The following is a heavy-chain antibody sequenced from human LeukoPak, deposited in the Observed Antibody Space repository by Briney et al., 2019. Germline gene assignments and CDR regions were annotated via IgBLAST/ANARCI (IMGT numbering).Heavy chain of an antibody. CDR2: INWNGGST. CDR1: GFTFDDYG. J-gene: IGHJ3*02. CDR3: ARHRWGYCSSTSCYEDAFDI. D-gene: IGHD2-2*01. Sequence: GGSLRLSCAASGFTFDDYGMSWVRQAPGKGLEWVSGINWNGGSTGYADSVKGRFTISRDNAKNSLYLQMNSLRAEDTALYYCARHRWGYCSSTSCYEDAFDIWGQGTMVTVSS. V-gene: IGHV3-20*04.